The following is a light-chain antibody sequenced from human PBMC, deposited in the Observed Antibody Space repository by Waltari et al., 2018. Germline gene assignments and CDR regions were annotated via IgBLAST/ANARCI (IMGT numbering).Light chain of an antibody. CDR3: SPYAGSNNYVV. V-gene: IGLV2-8*01. Sequence: QSALTQPPSASGSPGQSVTISCTGTSSDVGGYNYVSWYQQHPGKAPKLMIYEVSKRPSGVTDRFSGSKSGNTASLTVSGLQAEDEADYYCSPYAGSNNYVVFGGGTKLTVL. J-gene: IGLJ2*01. CDR2: EVS. CDR1: SSDVGGYNY.